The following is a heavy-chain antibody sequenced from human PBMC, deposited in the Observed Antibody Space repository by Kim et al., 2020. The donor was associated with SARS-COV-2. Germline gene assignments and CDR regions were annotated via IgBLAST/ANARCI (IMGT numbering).Heavy chain of an antibody. J-gene: IGHJ6*02. CDR3: ARNTHPAMVNNYLAGAFYYYYGVDV. CDR1: GFTCSSYS. D-gene: IGHD5-18*01. CDR2: ISSSSSYI. Sequence: GGSLRLSCAASGFTCSSYSMNWVRQAPGKGLEWVSSISSSSSYIYYADSVKGRFTISRDNAKNSLYLQMNSLRAEDTAVYYCARNTHPAMVNNYLAGAFYYYYGVDVWGQGTTVTVS. V-gene: IGHV3-21*01.